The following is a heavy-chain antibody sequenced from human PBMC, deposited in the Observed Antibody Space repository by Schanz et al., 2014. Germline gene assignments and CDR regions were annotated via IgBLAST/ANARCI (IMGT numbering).Heavy chain of an antibody. CDR3: STTPYFYASGTYSWFDP. CDR2: IKSRSDGGTT. V-gene: IGHV3-15*01. J-gene: IGHJ5*02. CDR1: GFTFSNAW. D-gene: IGHD3-10*01. Sequence: VQLVESGGGVVQPGGSLRLSCESSGFTFSNAWMNWVRQGPGNRLEWVGRIKSRSDGGTTDYAAPVKGRFIISRDDSRNTLYLQMSGLKTEDTAVYYCSTTPYFYASGTYSWFDPWGQGTRVTVSS.